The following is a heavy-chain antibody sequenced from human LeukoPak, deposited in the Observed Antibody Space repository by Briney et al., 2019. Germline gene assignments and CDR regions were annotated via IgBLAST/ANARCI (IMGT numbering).Heavy chain of an antibody. D-gene: IGHD6-6*01. J-gene: IGHJ1*01. CDR2: IYHSGST. CDR3: ARGGAARLHFQN. V-gene: IGHV4-59*01. CDR1: GGSISTYY. Sequence: SETLSLTCTVSGGSISTYYWNWIRQPPGKGLEWIRYIYHSGSTNYNPSLQSRVTISVDTSKNQFSLNLNSVTAADTAVYYCARGGAARLHFQNWGQGTLVTVSS.